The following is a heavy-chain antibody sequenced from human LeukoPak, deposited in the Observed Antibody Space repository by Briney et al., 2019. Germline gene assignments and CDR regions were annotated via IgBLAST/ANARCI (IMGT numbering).Heavy chain of an antibody. CDR1: GFTFSSYS. D-gene: IGHD3-3*01. Sequence: PGGSLRLSCAASGFTFSSYSMNWVRQAPGKGLEWFSSISSSSSYIYYAGLVNGRFTISRDNAKNSLYLQMDSLRAEDTAVYYCARYGFITIFGVVTYYMDVWGKGTTVTVSS. J-gene: IGHJ6*03. CDR3: ARYGFITIFGVVTYYMDV. V-gene: IGHV3-21*01. CDR2: ISSSSSYI.